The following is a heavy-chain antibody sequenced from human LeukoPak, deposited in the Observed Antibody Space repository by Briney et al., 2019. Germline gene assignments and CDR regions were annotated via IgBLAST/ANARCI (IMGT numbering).Heavy chain of an antibody. D-gene: IGHD3-10*01. Sequence: SETLSLTCTVSGGSISSSSYYWGWIRQPPGKGLEWSGSIYYSGSTYYNPSLKSRVTISVDTSKNQFSLKLSSVTAADTAVYYCARQLPLLWFGELLSPDAFDIWGQGTMVTVSS. CDR1: GGSISSSSYY. CDR2: IYYSGST. V-gene: IGHV4-39*01. CDR3: ARQLPLLWFGELLSPDAFDI. J-gene: IGHJ3*02.